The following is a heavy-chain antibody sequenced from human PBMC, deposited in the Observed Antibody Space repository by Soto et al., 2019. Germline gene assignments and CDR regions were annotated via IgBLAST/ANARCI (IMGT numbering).Heavy chain of an antibody. Sequence: EVQLLESGGGLVQPGGSLRLSCAASGFTFSSYAMSWVRQAPGKGLEWVSAISGSGGSTYYADSVKGRFTISRDNSKNTLYLQMNSLRAEDTAVYYCVKSRWFGEYYDYWGQGTLVTVSS. CDR2: ISGSGGST. V-gene: IGHV3-23*01. J-gene: IGHJ4*02. D-gene: IGHD3-10*01. CDR1: GFTFSSYA. CDR3: VKSRWFGEYYDY.